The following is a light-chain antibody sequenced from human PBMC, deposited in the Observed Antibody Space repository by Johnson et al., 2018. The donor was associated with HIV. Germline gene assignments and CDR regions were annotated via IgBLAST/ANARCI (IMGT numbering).Light chain of an antibody. CDR2: DNN. J-gene: IGLJ1*01. Sequence: QSVLTQPPSVSAAPGQKVTISCSGSSSNIGNNYVSWYQQLPGTAPKLLIYDNNKRPSGIPDRFSGSKSGTSATLGITGLQTGDEADYHCGTWESSLSAGVVGTGTKVTVL. V-gene: IGLV1-51*01. CDR3: GTWESSLSAGV. CDR1: SSNIGNNY.